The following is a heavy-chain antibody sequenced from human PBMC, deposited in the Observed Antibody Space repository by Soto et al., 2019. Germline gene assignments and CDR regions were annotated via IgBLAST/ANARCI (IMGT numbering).Heavy chain of an antibody. Sequence: QVQLVQSGAEVKKPGSSVKVSCKASGGTFSSYAISWVRQAPGQGLEWMGGIIPIFGTANYAQKFQGRVTITADESTSTAYMELSSLRSEDTAVYYCAREGGGPGDPIAARPYYYYYYGMDVWGQGTTVTVSS. CDR3: AREGGGPGDPIAARPYYYYYYGMDV. CDR2: IIPIFGTA. J-gene: IGHJ6*02. V-gene: IGHV1-69*01. CDR1: GGTFSSYA. D-gene: IGHD6-6*01.